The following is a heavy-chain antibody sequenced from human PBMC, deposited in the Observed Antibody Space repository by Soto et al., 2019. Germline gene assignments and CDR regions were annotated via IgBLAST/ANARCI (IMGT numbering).Heavy chain of an antibody. V-gene: IGHV3-11*06. Sequence: PGGSLRLSCAASGFTFSDYYMSWIRQAPGKGLEWVSYISSSSSYTNYADSVKGRFTISRDNSKNTLYLQMGSPRAEDMAVYYCGRFVLFSAPADYGLDVWGQGTTVTVSS. CDR3: GRFVLFSAPADYGLDV. D-gene: IGHD2-2*01. J-gene: IGHJ6*02. CDR1: GFTFSDYY. CDR2: ISSSSSYT.